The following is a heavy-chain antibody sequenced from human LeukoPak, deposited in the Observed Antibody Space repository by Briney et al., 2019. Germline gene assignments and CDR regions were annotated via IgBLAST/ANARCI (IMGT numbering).Heavy chain of an antibody. Sequence: GGSLRLSCAASGFTFSSYAMHWVRQAPGKGLEWVAVISYDGSNKYYADSVKGRFTISRDNSKNTLYLQMNSLRAEDTAVYNCARDHCTSCYNYFDYWGQGTLVTVSS. V-gene: IGHV3-30-3*01. J-gene: IGHJ4*02. CDR3: ARDHCTSCYNYFDY. CDR1: GFTFSSYA. CDR2: ISYDGSNK. D-gene: IGHD2-2*02.